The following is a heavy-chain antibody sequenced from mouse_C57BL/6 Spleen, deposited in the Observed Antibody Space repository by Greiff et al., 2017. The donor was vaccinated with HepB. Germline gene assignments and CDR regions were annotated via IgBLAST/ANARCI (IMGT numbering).Heavy chain of an antibody. V-gene: IGHV1-59*01. CDR3: ARSDGYGAMDY. CDR1: GYTFTSYW. J-gene: IGHJ4*01. D-gene: IGHD2-3*01. Sequence: VQLQHPGAELVRPGTSVKLSCKASGYTFTSYWMHWVKQRPGQGLEWIGVIDPSDSYTNYNQKFKGKATLTVDTSSSTAYMQLSSLTSEDSAVYYCARSDGYGAMDYWGQGTSVTVSS. CDR2: IDPSDSYT.